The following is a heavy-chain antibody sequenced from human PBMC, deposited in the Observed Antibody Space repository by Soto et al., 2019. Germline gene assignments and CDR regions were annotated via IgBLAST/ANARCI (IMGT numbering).Heavy chain of an antibody. D-gene: IGHD6-6*01. CDR1: GLTFSSYA. Sequence: GSLSLSCAASGLTFSSYAMSWVRQAPGKGLEWVSAISGSGGSTYYEDSVKGRLTISRDNSKNTLYLQMNRLRAEDTAVYYCAKDPGGSSSTIYWYFDLWGRGTLVTVSS. V-gene: IGHV3-23*01. J-gene: IGHJ2*01. CDR2: ISGSGGST. CDR3: AKDPGGSSSTIYWYFDL.